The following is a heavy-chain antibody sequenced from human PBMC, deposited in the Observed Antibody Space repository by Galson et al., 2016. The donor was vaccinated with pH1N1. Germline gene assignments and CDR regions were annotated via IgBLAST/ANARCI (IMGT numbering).Heavy chain of an antibody. D-gene: IGHD3-22*01. CDR2: IIPIFKTT. Sequence: SVKVSCKASGGTFGSYGINWVRQAPGQGLEWMGGIIPIFKTTKYAQNFQGRVTITAGESTTTAYMELSSLRSEDTAVYYCAREDYYDTDLSDWYFDLWGRGTLLTVSS. J-gene: IGHJ2*01. V-gene: IGHV1-69*13. CDR3: AREDYYDTDLSDWYFDL. CDR1: GGTFGSYG.